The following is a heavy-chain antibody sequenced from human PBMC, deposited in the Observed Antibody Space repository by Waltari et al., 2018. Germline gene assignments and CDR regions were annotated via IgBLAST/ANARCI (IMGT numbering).Heavy chain of an antibody. CDR2: IFASGGT. J-gene: IGHJ5*02. V-gene: IGHV4-4*07. CDR3: ARGNYGLFSGHYSDL. Sequence: QVELQESGPGLVKPSAPLSLTCTVSGGSVTGANWRWVRQPAGKGLEWIGRIFASGGTDYNPSFKSRVTMSVDTSKNEFSLRLTSVTAADTAVYYCARGNYGLFSGHYSDLWGRGTRVTVSS. D-gene: IGHD3-3*01. CDR1: GGSVTGAN.